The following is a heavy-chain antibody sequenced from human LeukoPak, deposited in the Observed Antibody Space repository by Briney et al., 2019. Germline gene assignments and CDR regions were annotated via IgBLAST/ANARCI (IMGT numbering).Heavy chain of an antibody. CDR3: ARGIEDIFGMVILDY. V-gene: IGHV4-30-4*08. D-gene: IGHD3-3*02. CDR2: IYYSGST. CDR1: GGSISSGDYY. Sequence: SQTLSLTCTVSGGSISSGDYYWSWIRQPPGKGLEWIGYIYYSGSTYYNPSLKSRVTISVDTSKNQFSLKLSSVTAADTAVYYCARGIEDIFGMVILDYWGQGTLVTVSS. J-gene: IGHJ4*02.